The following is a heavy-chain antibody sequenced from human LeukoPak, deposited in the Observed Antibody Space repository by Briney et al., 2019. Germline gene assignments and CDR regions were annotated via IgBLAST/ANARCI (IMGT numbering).Heavy chain of an antibody. Sequence: PGGSLRLSCTASGFTFSTYWMSWVRQAPGKGLEWVANTREDGSEKYYVDSVKGRFTISRDNAKNSLYLQMNSLRAEDTAVYYCARDFRLGGRWGQGTLVTVSS. CDR1: GFTFSTYW. CDR3: ARDFRLGGR. D-gene: IGHD4-23*01. V-gene: IGHV3-7*01. J-gene: IGHJ4*02. CDR2: TREDGSEK.